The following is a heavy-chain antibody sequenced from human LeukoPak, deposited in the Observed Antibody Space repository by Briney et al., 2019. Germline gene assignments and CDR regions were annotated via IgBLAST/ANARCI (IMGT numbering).Heavy chain of an antibody. D-gene: IGHD6-25*01. J-gene: IGHJ4*02. CDR1: GFTFSGYI. Sequence: GGSLRLSCAASGFTFSGYIMNWVRQAPGKGLEWVSFISTTSNTIYYADSVKGRFTVSRDNAKNSLYLQMNSLRAEDTAVYYCARDQRLDYWGQGTLVTVSS. CDR2: ISTTSNTI. V-gene: IGHV3-48*01. CDR3: ARDQRLDY.